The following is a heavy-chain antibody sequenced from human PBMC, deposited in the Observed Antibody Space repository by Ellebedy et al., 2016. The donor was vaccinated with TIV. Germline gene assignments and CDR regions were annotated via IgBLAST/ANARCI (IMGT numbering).Heavy chain of an antibody. V-gene: IGHV3-23*01. J-gene: IGHJ4*02. CDR1: GFTFSSYA. D-gene: IGHD3-22*01. CDR2: ISGSGGST. Sequence: GESLKISCAASGFTFSSYAMSWVRQAPGKGLEWVSAISGSGGSTYYADSVKGRFTISRDNSENTLYLQMDSLRAEDTAVYYCAKEPNYYDSSGLFDYWGQGTLVTVSS. CDR3: AKEPNYYDSSGLFDY.